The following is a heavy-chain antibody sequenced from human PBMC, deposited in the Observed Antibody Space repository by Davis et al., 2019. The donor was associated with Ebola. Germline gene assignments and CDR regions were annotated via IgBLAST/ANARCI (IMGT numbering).Heavy chain of an antibody. CDR1: GSSFHTYT. Sequence: PGGSLRLSCAASGSSFHTYTIYWFRQAPGRGLEWLAVISTDGSTTFYADSVKGRFTISRDNSKNTRSLQMNSLDTEDTAVYYCAGAVAGTEDFQYWGQGTLVTVSS. V-gene: IGHV3-30*04. J-gene: IGHJ4*02. CDR3: AGAVAGTEDFQY. CDR2: ISTDGSTT. D-gene: IGHD6-19*01.